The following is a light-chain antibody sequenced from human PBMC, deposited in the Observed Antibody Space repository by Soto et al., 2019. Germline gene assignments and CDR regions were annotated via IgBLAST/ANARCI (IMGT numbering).Light chain of an antibody. Sequence: EMVLTQSPDTLSLSPGQRATLSCRASQTISGTYLAWYQQKPGQAPMLLIYGANTMATGIPDRFSGSGSGTDFTLTISRLEPEDFAVYYCQQFVTSPYSFGQGTKVDFK. CDR3: QQFVTSPYS. V-gene: IGKV3-20*01. CDR2: GAN. J-gene: IGKJ1*01. CDR1: QTISGTY.